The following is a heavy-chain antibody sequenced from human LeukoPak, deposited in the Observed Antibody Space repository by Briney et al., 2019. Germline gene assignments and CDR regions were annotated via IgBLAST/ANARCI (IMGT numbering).Heavy chain of an antibody. V-gene: IGHV4-38-2*02. J-gene: IGHJ4*02. Sequence: SETLSLTCTVSGYSISSGHYWGWIRQPPGKGLEWIGSIYHSGSTYYNPSLKSRVTISVDTSKNQFSLKLSSVTAADTAVYYCARWDGSYYDYWGQGTLVTVSS. D-gene: IGHD1-26*01. CDR2: IYHSGST. CDR1: GYSISSGHY. CDR3: ARWDGSYYDY.